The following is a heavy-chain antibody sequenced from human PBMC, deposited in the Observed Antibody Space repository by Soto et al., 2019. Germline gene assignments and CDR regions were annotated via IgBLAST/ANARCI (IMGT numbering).Heavy chain of an antibody. CDR1: GGTFTTYD. CDR3: AIDRSSSWYNGTFYFDS. D-gene: IGHD6-19*01. Sequence: QVQLVQSGAEVRKPGSSVKVSCKASGGTFTTYDISWVRQAPGQGLEWMGGSIPLFDATKYAQKFQGRVTITADKSTGTAYMELRSRRSEDMAMYYCAIDRSSSWYNGTFYFDSWGQGNLVTVSS. J-gene: IGHJ4*02. V-gene: IGHV1-69*06. CDR2: SIPLFDAT.